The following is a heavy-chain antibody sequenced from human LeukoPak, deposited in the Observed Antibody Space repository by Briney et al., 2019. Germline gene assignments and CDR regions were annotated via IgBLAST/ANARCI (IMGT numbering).Heavy chain of an antibody. D-gene: IGHD3-22*01. CDR3: ARVPNPGNYYDSSGYYPA. CDR1: GGSISSYY. J-gene: IGHJ5*02. V-gene: IGHV4-59*12. CDR2: IYYSGST. Sequence: SETLSLTCTVSGGSISSYYWSWIRQPPGKGLEWIGYIYYSGSTYYNPSLKSRVTISVDTSKNQFSLKLSSVTAADTAVYYCARVPNPGNYYDSSGYYPAWGQGTLVTVSS.